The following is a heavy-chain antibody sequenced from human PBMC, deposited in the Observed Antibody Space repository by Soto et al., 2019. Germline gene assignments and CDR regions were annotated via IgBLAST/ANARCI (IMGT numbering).Heavy chain of an antibody. J-gene: IGHJ6*02. CDR3: ARDPGYSSGWYWGPDPYGMDV. D-gene: IGHD6-19*01. CDR2: ISYDGSNK. V-gene: IGHV3-30-3*01. Sequence: QVQLVESGGGVVQPGRSLRLSCAASGFTFSSYAMHWVRQAPGKGLEWVAVISYDGSNKYYADSVKGRFTISRDNSKNKLYLQMNSLRAEDTAVYYCARDPGYSSGWYWGPDPYGMDVWGQGTTVTVSS. CDR1: GFTFSSYA.